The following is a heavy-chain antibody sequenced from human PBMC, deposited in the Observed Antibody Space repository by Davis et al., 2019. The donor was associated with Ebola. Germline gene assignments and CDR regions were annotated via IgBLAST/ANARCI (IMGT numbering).Heavy chain of an antibody. CDR1: GYSFTSYW. D-gene: IGHD6-6*01. V-gene: IGHV5-10-1*01. CDR2: IDPSDSYT. CDR3: ARREQLVRERIYYYYYGMDV. Sequence: PGGSLRLSCKGSGYSFTSYWISWVRQMPGKGLEWMGRIDPSDSYTNYSPSFQGHVTISADKSISTAYLQWSSLKASDTAMYYCARREQLVRERIYYYYYGMDVWGQGITVTVSS. J-gene: IGHJ6*02.